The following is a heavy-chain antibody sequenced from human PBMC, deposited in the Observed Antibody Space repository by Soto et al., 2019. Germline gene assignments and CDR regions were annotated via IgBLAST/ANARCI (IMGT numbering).Heavy chain of an antibody. CDR1: GYTFTGFH. D-gene: IGHD2-15*01. J-gene: IGHJ6*02. V-gene: IGHV1-2*02. Sequence: ASVKVSCKAPGYTFTGFHLHWVRQAPGQGLEWMGWINPKSGDTKYAQKFQGRVTLTRDTSISTGYMELSRLESNDTAVYYCAKGLWTVGHCTGGSCYDGMDVWGQGTTVTVSS. CDR2: INPKSGDT. CDR3: AKGLWTVGHCTGGSCYDGMDV.